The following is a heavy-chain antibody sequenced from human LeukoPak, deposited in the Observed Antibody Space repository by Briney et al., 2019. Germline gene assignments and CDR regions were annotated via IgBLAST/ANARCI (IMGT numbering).Heavy chain of an antibody. CDR1: GFTFSDYY. V-gene: IGHV3-11*01. D-gene: IGHD6-19*01. CDR2: ISSSGSTI. Sequence: GGSLRLSCAASGFTFSDYYMNCMRQAPGKGLEWVSYISSSGSTIYYADSVKGRFTISRDNAKNSLYLQMNSLRAEDTAVYYCARDAIAVAGTGIDYWGQGTLVTVSS. CDR3: ARDAIAVAGTGIDY. J-gene: IGHJ4*02.